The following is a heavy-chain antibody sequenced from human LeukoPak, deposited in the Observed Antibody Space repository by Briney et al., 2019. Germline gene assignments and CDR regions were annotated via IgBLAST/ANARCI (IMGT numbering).Heavy chain of an antibody. J-gene: IGHJ4*02. V-gene: IGHV1-69*04. CDR3: ARDWNYDILTGYDS. D-gene: IGHD3-9*01. Sequence: GSSVKVSCKASGGTFSSYAISWVRQAPGQGLEWMGRIIPILGIADYAKKFQGRVTITADKSTSTAYMELSSLRSEDTAVYYCARDWNYDILTGYDSWGQGTLVTVSS. CDR1: GGTFSSYA. CDR2: IIPILGIA.